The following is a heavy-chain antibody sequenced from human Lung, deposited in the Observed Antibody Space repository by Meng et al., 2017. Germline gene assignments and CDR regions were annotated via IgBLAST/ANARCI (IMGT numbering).Heavy chain of an antibody. CDR3: ASGTPGRSYCDY. J-gene: IGHJ4*02. CDR2: FVNYVDT. V-gene: IGHV1-18*01. Sequence: QVHLLQSGAEGKKPGGSVRVSCKASGYTFGSYGICWVRQAPGQGLEWMGWFVNYVDTYPAPKFQGRVTMTTDTHTNTAFMELRSLTSDDTAVYYCASGTPGRSYCDYWGQGTLVTVSS. CDR1: GYTFGSYG. D-gene: IGHD2-15*01.